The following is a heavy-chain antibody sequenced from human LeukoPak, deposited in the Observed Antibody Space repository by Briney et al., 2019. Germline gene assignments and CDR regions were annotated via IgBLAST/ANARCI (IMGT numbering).Heavy chain of an antibody. CDR1: GFTLSSYG. CDR3: ARDPGDYVGNDSFDI. Sequence: PGRSLRLSCAAPGFTLSSYGMHWVRQAPGEGLEWVAVIWYDGSNKYYADSVKGRFTVSRDNSKSPVYVQMNSRRAEDTAVYYCARDPGDYVGNDSFDIWGQGTMVTVSS. D-gene: IGHD4-17*01. V-gene: IGHV3-33*01. J-gene: IGHJ3*02. CDR2: IWYDGSNK.